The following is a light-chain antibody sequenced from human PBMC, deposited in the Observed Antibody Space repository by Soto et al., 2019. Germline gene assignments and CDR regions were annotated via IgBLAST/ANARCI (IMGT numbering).Light chain of an antibody. CDR2: EVS. CDR1: SSDVGGYKY. Sequence: QSALAQPASVSGSPGQSITISCTGTSSDVGGYKYVSWYQQHPGKAPKLLIYEVSNRPSGISNRFSASKSDNTASLTISGLRAEEEADYYCSSYRSRELYGFETGTKGTVL. CDR3: SSYRSRELYG. V-gene: IGLV2-14*01. J-gene: IGLJ1*01.